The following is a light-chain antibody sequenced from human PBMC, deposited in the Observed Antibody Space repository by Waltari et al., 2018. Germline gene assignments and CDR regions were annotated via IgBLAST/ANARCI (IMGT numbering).Light chain of an antibody. CDR1: HSIGNS. V-gene: IGKV6-21*01. Sequence: EIVLTQSPDFQSVTPKETVTIPCRASHSIGNSLHWYQHKSEQSPKLLMKYASQSVSGVPSRFTGGGSGTDFTLTINSLEAEDAATYYCHQSRSLPWTFGQGTKVEIK. CDR3: HQSRSLPWT. J-gene: IGKJ1*01. CDR2: YAS.